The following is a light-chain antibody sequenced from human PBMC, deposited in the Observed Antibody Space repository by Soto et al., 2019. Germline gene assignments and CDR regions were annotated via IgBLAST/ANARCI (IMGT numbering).Light chain of an antibody. CDR2: DVS. CDR1: SSDVGGYNY. CDR3: CSSAGSDYV. J-gene: IGLJ1*01. Sequence: QSALTQPRSVSGSPGQSVTISCTGTSSDVGGYNYVSWYQQHPGKAPKLMIYDVSKRPSGVPDRFSGSKSGNTASLTISGRQAEDEADYYCCSSAGSDYVFGTGTKVTVL. V-gene: IGLV2-11*01.